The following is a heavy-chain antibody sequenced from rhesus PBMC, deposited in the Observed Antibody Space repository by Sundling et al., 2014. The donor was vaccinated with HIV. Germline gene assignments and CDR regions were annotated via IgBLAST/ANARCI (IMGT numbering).Heavy chain of an antibody. J-gene: IGHJ6*01. D-gene: IGHD1-44*01. CDR3: AREGVGTLYYFGLDS. Sequence: QLQLQESGPGLVKPSETLSLTCAVSGGSISDNHYWNWIRQPPGKGLEWIGRISGSGGSSNYNPSLMSRVTISRDTSKNQFSLKLSSVTAADTAVYYCAREGVGTLYYFGLDSWGQGVVVTVSS. CDR1: GGSISDNHY. CDR2: ISGSGGSS. V-gene: IGHV4-173*01.